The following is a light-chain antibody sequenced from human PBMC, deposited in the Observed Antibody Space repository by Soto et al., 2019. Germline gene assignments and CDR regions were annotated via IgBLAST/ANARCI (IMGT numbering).Light chain of an antibody. CDR2: KAS. CDR1: QSISSW. Sequence: DILMTQSPSTLCASVGDRVTMTCRASQSISSWLAWYQQKPGKAPKLLIYKASSLESGVPSRFSGSGSGTEFTLTISSLQPDDFATYYCQQYNSYSRTFGQGTKVEIK. J-gene: IGKJ1*01. V-gene: IGKV1-5*03. CDR3: QQYNSYSRT.